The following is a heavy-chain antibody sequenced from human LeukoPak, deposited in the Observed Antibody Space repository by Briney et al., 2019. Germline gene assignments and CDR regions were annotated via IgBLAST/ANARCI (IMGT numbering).Heavy chain of an antibody. CDR1: GYTFTGYY. Sequence: ASVKVSCKASGYTFTGYYMHWVRRAPGQGLEWMGWINPNTGGTNSAEKFQGRVTMTRDTSIGTAYMELSRLRSDDTAVYYCATYTSLVTGSVFDLWGQGTLVTVSS. D-gene: IGHD3-9*01. J-gene: IGHJ4*02. V-gene: IGHV1-2*02. CDR2: INPNTGGT. CDR3: ATYTSLVTGSVFDL.